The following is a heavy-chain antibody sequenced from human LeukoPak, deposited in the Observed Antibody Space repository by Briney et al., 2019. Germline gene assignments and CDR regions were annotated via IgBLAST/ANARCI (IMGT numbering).Heavy chain of an antibody. V-gene: IGHV4-39*01. CDR2: VYYGRNT. Sequence: MSSETLSLTCTVSGGSLTSASYYWVWIPPPPGKGLEWIGTVYYGRNTNSNPSLNSRTSISVNPTDSQFSLNLTSVSAADTGIYYCFSGYDRAYDYFGMDVWGEGSAVIVSS. J-gene: IGHJ6*01. D-gene: IGHD5-12*01. CDR3: FSGYDRAYDYFGMDV. CDR1: GGSLTSASYY.